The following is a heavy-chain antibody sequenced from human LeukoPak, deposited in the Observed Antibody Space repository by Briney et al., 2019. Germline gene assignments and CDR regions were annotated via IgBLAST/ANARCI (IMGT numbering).Heavy chain of an antibody. D-gene: IGHD6-19*01. V-gene: IGHV4-59*01. CDR1: GGSISSYY. J-gene: IGHJ4*02. CDR3: ARYGYSSGWYFDY. Sequence: SETLSRTCTVSGGSISSYYWSWIRQPPGQGLEWIGYISYSGSTNYNPSLESRVTILVDTSKNQFSLKLSSVTAADTAVYYCARYGYSSGWYFDYWGQGTLVTVSS. CDR2: ISYSGST.